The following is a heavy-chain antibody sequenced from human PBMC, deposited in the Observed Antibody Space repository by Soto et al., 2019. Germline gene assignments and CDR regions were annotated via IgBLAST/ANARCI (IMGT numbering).Heavy chain of an antibody. CDR3: AREYGIRGATFDF. V-gene: IGHV3-30-3*01. CDR2: ISYDGSNK. J-gene: IGHJ3*01. Sequence: QVQLVESGGGVVQPGRSLRLSCAASGFTFSSYSMHWVRQAPGKGLEWVAVISYDGSNKYYADSVKGRFTISRDNSKNTLYLQMNSLRGEDTAVYYCAREYGIRGATFDFWGQGTMVTVSS. D-gene: IGHD5-18*01. CDR1: GFTFSSYS.